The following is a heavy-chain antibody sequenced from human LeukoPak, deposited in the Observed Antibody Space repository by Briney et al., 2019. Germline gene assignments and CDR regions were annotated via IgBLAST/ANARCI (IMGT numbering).Heavy chain of an antibody. J-gene: IGHJ4*01. CDR1: GGSISTYY. CDR3: ARVLTAGSYYFDS. D-gene: IGHD6-13*01. V-gene: IGHV4-59*12. Sequence: PSETLSLTCTVSGGSISTYYWGGIRQPPGKGPECIGNIYNSGATYYNPSLKSRVTISVHTSKNQISLKLNSVTAADTAVYYCARVLTAGSYYFDSWGHGTLVTVSS. CDR2: IYNSGAT.